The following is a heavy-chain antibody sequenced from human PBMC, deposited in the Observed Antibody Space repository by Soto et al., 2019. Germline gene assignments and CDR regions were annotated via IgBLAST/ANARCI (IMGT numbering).Heavy chain of an antibody. Sequence: PGGSLRLSCAASGFTFSSYAMSWVRQAPGKGLEWVSAISGSGGSTYYADSVKGRFTISRDNPKNTLYLQMNSLRAEDTAVYYCAKGSGIFGRMDVWGQGTTVTVSS. CDR3: AKGSGIFGRMDV. CDR1: GFTFSSYA. J-gene: IGHJ6*02. V-gene: IGHV3-23*01. D-gene: IGHD2-15*01. CDR2: ISGSGGST.